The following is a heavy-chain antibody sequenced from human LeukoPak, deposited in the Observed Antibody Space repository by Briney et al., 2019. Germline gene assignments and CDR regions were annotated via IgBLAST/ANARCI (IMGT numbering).Heavy chain of an antibody. V-gene: IGHV3-21*01. J-gene: IGHJ3*02. D-gene: IGHD3-22*01. CDR1: GFTFSSFA. CDR2: ISSSSSYI. CDR3: ARAGMIVVVKDAFDI. Sequence: PGGSLRLSCAASGFTFSSFAMNWVRQAPGKGLEWVSSISSSSSYIYYADSVKGRFTISRDNAKNSLYLQMNSLRAEDTAVYYCARAGMIVVVKDAFDIWGQGTMVTVSS.